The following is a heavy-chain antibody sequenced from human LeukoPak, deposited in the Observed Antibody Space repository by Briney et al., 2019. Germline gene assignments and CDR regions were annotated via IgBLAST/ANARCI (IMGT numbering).Heavy chain of an antibody. V-gene: IGHV3-30*18. J-gene: IGHJ4*02. CDR3: AKDRQGGLQADY. CDR1: GFTFSSYG. D-gene: IGHD5-24*01. CDR2: ISYDGSNK. Sequence: GGSLRLSCAASGFTFSSYGMHWVRQAPGKGLEWVAVISYDGSNKYYADSVKGRFTISRDNSKNTLYLQMNSLRAEDTAVYYCAKDRQGGLQADYWGQGTLVTVSS.